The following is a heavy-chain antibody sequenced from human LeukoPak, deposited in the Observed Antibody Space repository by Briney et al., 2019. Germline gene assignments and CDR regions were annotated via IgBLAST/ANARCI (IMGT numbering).Heavy chain of an antibody. Sequence: ASVKVSCKAFGYTFTSNYMHWVRQAPGQGPEWMGVISPSGGSTTYAQKFQGRVTMTRDVSTSTVYMELSSLRSEDTAVYYCATGGYSSSWSPDYDYWGQGTLVTVSS. D-gene: IGHD6-13*01. CDR2: ISPSGGST. CDR3: ATGGYSSSWSPDYDY. J-gene: IGHJ4*02. V-gene: IGHV1-46*01. CDR1: GYTFTSNY.